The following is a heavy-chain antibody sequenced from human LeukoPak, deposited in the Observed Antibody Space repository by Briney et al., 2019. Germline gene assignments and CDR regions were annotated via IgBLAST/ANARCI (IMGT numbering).Heavy chain of an antibody. V-gene: IGHV3-23*01. CDR1: GFTFSSYA. CDR2: ISGSGGST. CDR3: AKDGSSWSRSAEYFQH. J-gene: IGHJ1*01. D-gene: IGHD6-13*01. Sequence: PGGSLRLSCAASGFTFSSYAMSWVRQAPGKGLEWVSAISGSGGSTYYADSVKGRFTISRDNSKNTLYLQMNSLRAEDTAVYYCAKDGSSWSRSAEYFQHWGQGTLVTVSS.